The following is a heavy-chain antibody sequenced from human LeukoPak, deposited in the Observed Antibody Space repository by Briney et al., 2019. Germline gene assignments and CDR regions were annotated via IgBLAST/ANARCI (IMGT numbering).Heavy chain of an antibody. CDR2: IKPDGSEG. CDR1: GFTFNNYW. Sequence: GTSLRLSCVASGFTFNNYWMTWVRQAPGKGLEWVANIKPDGSEGYYLDSLKGRFTISRDNAKNSLYLEMTNLRVEDTAVYYCARSGGYGWDYWGQGALVTVSS. J-gene: IGHJ4*02. D-gene: IGHD5-12*01. V-gene: IGHV3-7*01. CDR3: ARSGGYGWDY.